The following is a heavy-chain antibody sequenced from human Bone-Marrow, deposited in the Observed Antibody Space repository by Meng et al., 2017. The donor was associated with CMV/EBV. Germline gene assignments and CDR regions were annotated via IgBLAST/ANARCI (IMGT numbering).Heavy chain of an antibody. V-gene: IGHV1-2*02. CDR1: GYTFTGYY. J-gene: IGHJ4*02. CDR2: INPNSGGT. D-gene: IGHD3-3*01. Sequence: ASMKVSCKASGYTFTGYYMHWVRQAPGQGLEWMGWINPNSGGTNYAQKFQGRVTMTRDTSISTAYMELSRLRSEDTAVYYCARGFGVVTAYFDYWGQGTLVTVSS. CDR3: ARGFGVVTAYFDY.